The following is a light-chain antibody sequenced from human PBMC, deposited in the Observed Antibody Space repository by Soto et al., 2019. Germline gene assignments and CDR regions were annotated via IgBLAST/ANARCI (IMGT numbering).Light chain of an antibody. CDR2: SNT. Sequence: QSLLRHPPAVSWAPGHRVTISCTGSSSNIGPGYDVHWYQQLPGTAPKLLIYSNTNRPSGVPDRFSGSRSGTSASLAITGLQAEDEADYHCQSYDSSLSGSVFGTGTKVTVL. CDR1: SSNIGPGYD. J-gene: IGLJ1*01. V-gene: IGLV1-40*01. CDR3: QSYDSSLSGSV.